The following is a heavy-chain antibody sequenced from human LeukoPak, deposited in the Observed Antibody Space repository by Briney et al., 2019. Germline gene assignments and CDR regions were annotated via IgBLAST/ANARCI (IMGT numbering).Heavy chain of an antibody. V-gene: IGHV3-30*18. CDR2: ISYDGSNK. Sequence: GGSLRLSCAASGFTFSSYGMHWVRQAPGKGLEWVAVISYDGSNKYYADSVKGRFTISRDNSKNTLYLQMNSLRAEDTAVYYCAKDVDVWGQGTTVTVSS. J-gene: IGHJ6*02. CDR1: GFTFSSYG. CDR3: AKDVDV.